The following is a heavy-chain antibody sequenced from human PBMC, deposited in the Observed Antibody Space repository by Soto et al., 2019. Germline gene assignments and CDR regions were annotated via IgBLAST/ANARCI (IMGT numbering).Heavy chain of an antibody. CDR3: ARTPFSDITIFGVVIMPSHYYMDV. CDR1: GGSISSYY. J-gene: IGHJ6*03. Sequence: SETLSLTCTVPGGSISSYYWSWIRQPTGKGLEWIGYIYYSGSTNYNPSLKSRVTISVDTSKNQFSLKLSSVTAADTAVYYCARTPFSDITIFGVVIMPSHYYMDVWGKGTTVTVSS. D-gene: IGHD3-3*01. CDR2: IYYSGST. V-gene: IGHV4-59*08.